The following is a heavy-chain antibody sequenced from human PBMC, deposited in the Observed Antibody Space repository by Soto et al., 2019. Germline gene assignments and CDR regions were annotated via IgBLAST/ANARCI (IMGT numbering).Heavy chain of an antibody. V-gene: IGHV4-39*02. CDR3: ARDLYDFWSGYYSGTFDY. CDR2: IYYSGST. D-gene: IGHD3-3*01. Sequence: SETLSLTFTVSCVSISTSSSYWRWIRQPPGKGLEWIGSIYYSGSTYYNPSLKSRVTISVDTSKNQFSLKLSSVTAADTAVYYCARDLYDFWSGYYSGTFDYWGQGTLVS. J-gene: IGHJ4*02. CDR1: CVSISTSSSY.